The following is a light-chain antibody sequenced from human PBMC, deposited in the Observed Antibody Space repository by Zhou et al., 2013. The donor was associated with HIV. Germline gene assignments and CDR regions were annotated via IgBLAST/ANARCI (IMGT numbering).Light chain of an antibody. CDR1: QSIRSW. Sequence: DIQMTQSPSTLSASVGDRVTITCRASQSIRSWLAWYQQKLGKAPKLLMYKASSLESGVPSRFSGGGSGTEFTLTISSLQPDDFATYYCQQYNSYSSWMFGQGTKVEIK. CDR2: KAS. J-gene: IGKJ1*01. CDR3: QQYNSYSSWM. V-gene: IGKV1-5*03.